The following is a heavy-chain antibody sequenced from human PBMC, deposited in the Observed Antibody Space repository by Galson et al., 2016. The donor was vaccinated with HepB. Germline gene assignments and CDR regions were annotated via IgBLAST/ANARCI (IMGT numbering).Heavy chain of an antibody. CDR3: ARERTKLEFDP. J-gene: IGHJ5*02. CDR2: IGGSGGST. Sequence: SLRLSCAASGFTFSSYAVTWVRQAPGKGLEWVSAIGGSGGSTYYADSVKGRFTISRDNSKNTLYLQMKSLRAEDTAIYYCARERTKLEFDPWGQGTLVTVSS. CDR1: GFTFSSYA. D-gene: IGHD1-1*01. V-gene: IGHV3-23*01.